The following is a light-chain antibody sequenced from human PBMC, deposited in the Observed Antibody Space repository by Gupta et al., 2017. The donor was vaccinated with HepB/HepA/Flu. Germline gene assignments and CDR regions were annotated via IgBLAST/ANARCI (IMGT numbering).Light chain of an antibody. CDR1: RSVNNRD. CDR3: QVYGGSPLFT. V-gene: IGKV3-20*01. Sequence: IVLTQSPGTLSLSPGERATLSCRASRSVNNRDLAWYQQKPGQAPRLLIYGASSRATGIPDRFTGSGSGAEFSLTFSRLEPEDVSAYFCQVYGGSPLFTFGPGTKVDLK. CDR2: GAS. J-gene: IGKJ3*01.